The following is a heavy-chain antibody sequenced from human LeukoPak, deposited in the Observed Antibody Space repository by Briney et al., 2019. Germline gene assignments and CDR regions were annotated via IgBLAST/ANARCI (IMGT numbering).Heavy chain of an antibody. Sequence: PSETLSLTCSVSGGSISGYHWSWIRQPPGKGLEWIGYIHFSGITNYSPSLKSRVTISLDTSRNQFSLKLSSVTAADTAVYYCARGQGYSGGPRLQHWGQGTLVTVSS. D-gene: IGHD6-19*01. CDR2: IHFSGIT. V-gene: IGHV4-59*12. CDR3: ARGQGYSGGPRLQH. J-gene: IGHJ1*01. CDR1: GGSISGYH.